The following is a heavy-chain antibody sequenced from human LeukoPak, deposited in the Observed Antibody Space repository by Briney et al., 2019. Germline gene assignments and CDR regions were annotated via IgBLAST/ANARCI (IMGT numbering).Heavy chain of an antibody. CDR2: IKQDGSEK. J-gene: IGHJ1*01. CDR3: ARRGNSYGSPEYFQH. CDR1: GFTFSSYW. D-gene: IGHD5-18*01. V-gene: IGHV3-7*02. Sequence: GGSLRLSCAASGFTFSSYWMSCVRQAPGKGLEWVANIKQDGSEKYYVDSVEGRFTISRDNAKNSLYLQMNSLRAEDTAVYYCARRGNSYGSPEYFQHWGQGTLVTVSS.